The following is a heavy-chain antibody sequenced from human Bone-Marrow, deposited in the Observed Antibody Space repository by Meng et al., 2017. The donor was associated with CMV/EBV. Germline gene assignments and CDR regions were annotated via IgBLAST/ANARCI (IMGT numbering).Heavy chain of an antibody. CDR1: GFTFSSYA. CDR3: ARAAGDGYNVPDAFDI. D-gene: IGHD5-24*01. Sequence: GESLKISCAASGFTFSSYAMHWVRQAPGKGLEWVAVISYDGSNKYYADSVKGRFTISRDNSKNTLYLQMNSLRAEDTAVYYCARAAGDGYNVPDAFDIWGQGTRVTVSS. V-gene: IGHV3-30-3*01. CDR2: ISYDGSNK. J-gene: IGHJ3*02.